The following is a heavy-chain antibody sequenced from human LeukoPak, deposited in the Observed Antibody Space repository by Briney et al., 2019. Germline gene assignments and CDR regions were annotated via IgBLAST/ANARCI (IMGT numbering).Heavy chain of an antibody. Sequence: PGGSLRLSCSGSGFTFAMYDMYWVRQAPGKGLEWVAVVSPNGFGSHVGASVKGRFTISRDNSKNTLYLQLNSLRPEDTAVYYCAKKDRSGVGHGSFDYWGQGTLVTVSS. J-gene: IGHJ4*02. D-gene: IGHD3-10*01. V-gene: IGHV3-30*18. CDR1: GFTFAMYD. CDR3: AKKDRSGVGHGSFDY. CDR2: VSPNGFGS.